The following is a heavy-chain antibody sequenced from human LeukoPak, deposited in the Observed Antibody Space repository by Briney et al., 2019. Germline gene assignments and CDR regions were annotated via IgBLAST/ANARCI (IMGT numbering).Heavy chain of an antibody. Sequence: GGSLRLSCTASRFTFSSYWMSWVRQAPGKGLEWVANIKQDGSEKYYVDSVKGRFTISRDNAKNSLYLQMNSLRAEDTAVYYCARKGGDYGYYYYYGMDVWGKGTTVTVSS. CDR3: ARKGGDYGYYYYYGMDV. CDR2: IKQDGSEK. D-gene: IGHD4-17*01. CDR1: RFTFSSYW. J-gene: IGHJ6*04. V-gene: IGHV3-7*03.